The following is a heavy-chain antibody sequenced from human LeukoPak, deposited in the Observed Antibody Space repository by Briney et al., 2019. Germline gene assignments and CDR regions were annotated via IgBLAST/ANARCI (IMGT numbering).Heavy chain of an antibody. CDR2: INPNSGGT. Sequence: ASVKVSCKASGYTFTGYYMHWVRQAPGQGLEWMGWINPNSGGTNYAQKFQGRVTMTRDTSISTAYMELSRLRSDDTAVYYCARGQRGYSYGPSVSFDYWGQGTLVTVSS. J-gene: IGHJ4*02. CDR3: ARGQRGYSYGPSVSFDY. D-gene: IGHD5-18*01. V-gene: IGHV1-2*02. CDR1: GYTFTGYY.